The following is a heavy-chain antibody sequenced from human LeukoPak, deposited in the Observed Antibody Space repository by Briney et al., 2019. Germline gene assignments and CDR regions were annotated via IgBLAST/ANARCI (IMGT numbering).Heavy chain of an antibody. J-gene: IGHJ3*02. CDR2: INPSGGST. V-gene: IGHV1-46*01. Sequence: ASVKVSCKASGYTFTSYYMHWVRQAPGQGLEWMGIINPSGGSTSYAQKFQGRVTMTRDTSTSTVYMELSSPRSEDTAVYYCARSVLTTVSMGDAFDIWGQGTMVTVSS. CDR3: ARSVLTTVSMGDAFDI. CDR1: GYTFTSYY. D-gene: IGHD4-17*01.